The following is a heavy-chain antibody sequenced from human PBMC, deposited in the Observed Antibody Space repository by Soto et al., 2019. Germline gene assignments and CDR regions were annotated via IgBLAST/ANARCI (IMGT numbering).Heavy chain of an antibody. CDR2: ISYDGSNK. CDR3: ANFDYRDY. V-gene: IGHV3-30*18. Sequence: WGSLRLSCAASGFTFSSYGMHWFRQAPGKGLEWVAVISYDGSNKYYADSVKGRFTISRDNSKNTLYLQMNSLRAEDTAVYYCANFDYRDYWGQGTLVTVSS. D-gene: IGHD3-16*01. CDR1: GFTFSSYG. J-gene: IGHJ4*02.